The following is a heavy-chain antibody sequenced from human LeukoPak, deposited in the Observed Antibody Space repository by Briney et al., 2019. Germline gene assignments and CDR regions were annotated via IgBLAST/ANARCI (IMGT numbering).Heavy chain of an antibody. D-gene: IGHD3-22*01. CDR3: ARDGAYYEFDY. V-gene: IGHV4-4*07. J-gene: IGHJ4*02. CDR1: DASMSGYY. Sequence: PSETLSLTCTVSDASMSGYYWSWIRQPAGKGLEWIGRIHTTGSTSYNPFLKNRVTMSVDKSKKHFSLRLSSVTAADTAMYYCARDGAYYEFDYWGQGTLVTVSS. CDR2: IHTTGST.